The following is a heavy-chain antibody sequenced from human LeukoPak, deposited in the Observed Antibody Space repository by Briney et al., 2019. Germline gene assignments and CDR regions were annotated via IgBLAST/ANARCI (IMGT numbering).Heavy chain of an antibody. CDR3: ARDSRGYSYGPNTDY. CDR2: IKPDESEK. Sequence: GSLRLSCAASGFTLSIFWINWVRQAPGRGLGWGAIIKPDESEKYYVASVKGRFTISRDNAKNSLHLQMNSLRAEDTAIYYCARDSRGYSYGPNTDYWGQGTLVTVSS. D-gene: IGHD5-18*01. CDR1: GFTLSIFW. J-gene: IGHJ4*02. V-gene: IGHV3-7*01.